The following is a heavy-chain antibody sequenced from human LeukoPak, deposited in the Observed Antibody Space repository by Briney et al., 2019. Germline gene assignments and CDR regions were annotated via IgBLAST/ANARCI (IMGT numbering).Heavy chain of an antibody. CDR1: GGSFSGFY. J-gene: IGHJ4*02. Sequence: PSETLSLTCGVYGGSFSGFYCTWIRQPPGKGLEWIGEIHPSGSTNYNPSLMSRVTMSLDTSKNQFPLKLTSVTAADTAVYFCARGLDTYKSGIDWGQGTLVTLSS. CDR2: IHPSGST. V-gene: IGHV4-34*01. CDR3: ARGLDTYKSGID. D-gene: IGHD3-3*01.